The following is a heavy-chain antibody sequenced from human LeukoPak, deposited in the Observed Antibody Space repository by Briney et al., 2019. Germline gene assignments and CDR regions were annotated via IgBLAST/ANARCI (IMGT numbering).Heavy chain of an antibody. CDR1: GFTFSSYA. V-gene: IGHV3-23*01. CDR3: AKANMIVVSPIDY. Sequence: GGSLRLSCAASGFTFSSYAMSWVRQAPGKGLEWVSAISGSGGSTYYADSVKGRFTISRDNSKNTLYLQMNSLRAEDTAVYYCAKANMIVVSPIDYWGQRTLVTVSS. J-gene: IGHJ4*02. CDR2: ISGSGGST. D-gene: IGHD3-22*01.